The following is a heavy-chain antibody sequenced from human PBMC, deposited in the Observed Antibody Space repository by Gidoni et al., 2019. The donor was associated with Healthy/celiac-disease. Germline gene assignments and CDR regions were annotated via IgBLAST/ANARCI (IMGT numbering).Heavy chain of an antibody. J-gene: IGHJ5*02. CDR3: AREGAPHSSSWDDYWFDP. Sequence: EVQLVESGGGLVKLGGSLNLPCAASAFTFSSDSMNWVRQAPGKGLEWVSSISSSSSYIYYADSVKGRFTISRDNAKNSLYLQMNSLRAEDTAVYYCAREGAPHSSSWDDYWFDPWGQGTLVTVSS. CDR2: ISSSSSYI. D-gene: IGHD6-13*01. V-gene: IGHV3-21*01. CDR1: AFTFSSDS.